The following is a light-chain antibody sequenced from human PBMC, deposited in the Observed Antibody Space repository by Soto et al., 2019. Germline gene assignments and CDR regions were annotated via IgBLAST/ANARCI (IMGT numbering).Light chain of an antibody. CDR3: LQDYNYPWT. CDR1: QGISSY. J-gene: IGKJ1*01. V-gene: IGKV1-27*01. CDR2: AAS. Sequence: DIQMTQSPSTLSASIGDTVTVACRASQGISSYLAWYQQKPGKVPKVLIYAASTLQSGVPSRFSGSGSGTDFTLTISSLQPEDFATYYCLQDYNYPWTFGQGTKVDIK.